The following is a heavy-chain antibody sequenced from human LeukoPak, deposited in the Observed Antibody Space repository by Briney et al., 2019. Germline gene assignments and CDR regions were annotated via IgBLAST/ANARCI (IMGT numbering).Heavy chain of an antibody. D-gene: IGHD3-3*01. CDR2: ISYDGSNK. CDR3: AGQVLEWSGGWFDP. Sequence: GGSLRLSCAASGFTFSSYAMHWVRQAPGKGLEWVAIISYDGSNKYYADSVKGRFTISRDNSKNTLYLQMNSLRAEDTAVYYCAGQVLEWSGGWFDPWGQGTLVTVSS. J-gene: IGHJ5*02. CDR1: GFTFSSYA. V-gene: IGHV3-30-3*01.